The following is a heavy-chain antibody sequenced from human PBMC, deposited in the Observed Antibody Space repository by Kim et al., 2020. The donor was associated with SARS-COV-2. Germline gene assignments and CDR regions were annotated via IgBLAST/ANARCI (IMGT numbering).Heavy chain of an antibody. V-gene: IGHV4-39*01. CDR1: GGSISSSSYY. Sequence: SETLSLTCTVSGGSISSSSYYWGWIRQPPGKGLEWIGSIYYSGSTYYNPSLKSRVTISVDTSKNQFSLKLSSVTAADTDVYYCARHSRIVVVPAAILAWGQGTLVTV. D-gene: IGHD2-2*01. CDR2: IYYSGST. CDR3: ARHSRIVVVPAAILA. J-gene: IGHJ4*02.